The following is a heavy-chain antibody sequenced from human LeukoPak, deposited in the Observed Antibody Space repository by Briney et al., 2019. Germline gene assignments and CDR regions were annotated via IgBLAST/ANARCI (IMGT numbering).Heavy chain of an antibody. J-gene: IGHJ4*02. CDR2: TYYRSQWGT. Sequence: SQTLSLTCAISGDSVSSKNVAWNWIRQSPSRGLEWLGKTYYRSQWGTDYAVSVNSRITINPDTSKNQFSLQLNSVTPEDTAVYSCARDPRISSACYFDYWGQGTLVTVSS. V-gene: IGHV6-1*01. CDR3: ARDPRISSACYFDY. D-gene: IGHD6-25*01. CDR1: GDSVSSKNVA.